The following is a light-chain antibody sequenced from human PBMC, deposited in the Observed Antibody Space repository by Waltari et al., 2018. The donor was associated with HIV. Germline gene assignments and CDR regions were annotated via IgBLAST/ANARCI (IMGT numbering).Light chain of an antibody. CDR1: QGVLYSSNNKNY. Sequence: DIVMTQSPDSLAVSLGERTTINCQPSQGVLYSSNNKNYLAWYQQKPGQPPKLLIYWASTRESGVPDRFSGSGSGTDFTLTISSLQAEDVAVYYCQQYYSTRSITFGQGTRLEIK. CDR3: QQYYSTRSIT. V-gene: IGKV4-1*01. J-gene: IGKJ5*01. CDR2: WAS.